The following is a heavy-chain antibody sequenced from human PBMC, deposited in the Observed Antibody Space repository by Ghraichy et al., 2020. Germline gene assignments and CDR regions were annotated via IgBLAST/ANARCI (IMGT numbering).Heavy chain of an antibody. CDR1: GFTFNSYG. J-gene: IGHJ6*02. CDR2: IHRDGSKE. D-gene: IGHD3/OR15-3a*01. V-gene: IGHV3-30*02. Sequence: RGSLRLSCVASGFTFNSYGMHWVRQAPGKGLEWVAFIHRDGSKEYYSDSVKGRFTISRDNSKSTLFLQMNSLRVDDTAVYYCAKDNFPGTGTRAMDVWGQGTKATVSS. CDR3: AKDNFPGTGTRAMDV.